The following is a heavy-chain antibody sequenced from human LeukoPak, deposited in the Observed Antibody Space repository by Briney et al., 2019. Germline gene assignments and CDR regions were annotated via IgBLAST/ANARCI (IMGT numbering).Heavy chain of an antibody. Sequence: GGSLRLSCAASGFTFSSYAMSWFRQAPEKGLEWVSAISGSGGSTYYADSVKGRFTISRDNSKNTLYLQMNSLRAEDTAVYYCANLNYYDSSMEDWGQGTLVTVSS. CDR3: ANLNYYDSSMED. D-gene: IGHD3-22*01. CDR2: ISGSGGST. J-gene: IGHJ4*02. V-gene: IGHV3-23*01. CDR1: GFTFSSYA.